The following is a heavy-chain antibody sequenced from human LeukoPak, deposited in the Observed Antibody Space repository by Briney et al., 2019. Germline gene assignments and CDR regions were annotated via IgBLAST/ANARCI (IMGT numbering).Heavy chain of an antibody. V-gene: IGHV4-39*01. CDR3: ARQGVVPNKAGWYFDL. CDR2: FYHSGTI. Sequence: SETLSLPCIVSGGSITSRNYFCSWIRQPPGKGLEWIGGFYHSGTIFYSPSLGSRVAISIDTSKNQFSLRLLSVTAADTAVYYCARQGVVPNKAGWYFDLWGRGTLVTVSS. CDR1: GGSITSRNYF. D-gene: IGHD3-10*01. J-gene: IGHJ2*01.